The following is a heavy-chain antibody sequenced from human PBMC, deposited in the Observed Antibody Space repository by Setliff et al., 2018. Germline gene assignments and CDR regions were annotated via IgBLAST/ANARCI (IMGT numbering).Heavy chain of an antibody. CDR1: GFTFSIYA. Sequence: GSLRLSCAASGFTFSIYAMSWVRQAPGKGLQWVSYISSSGSTMYYADSVKGRFTISRDNAKNSLYLQMNSLRAEDAAVYYCATSPPLYYYYYYYMDVWGKGTTVTVSS. V-gene: IGHV3-48*03. CDR2: ISSSGSTM. J-gene: IGHJ6*03. CDR3: ATSPPLYYYYYYYMDV.